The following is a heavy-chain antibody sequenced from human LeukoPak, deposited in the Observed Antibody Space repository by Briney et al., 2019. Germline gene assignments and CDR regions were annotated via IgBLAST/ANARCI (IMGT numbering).Heavy chain of an antibody. CDR3: ARGRLDQRHYDAFDI. CDR1: GFTFSSYG. V-gene: IGHV3-33*01. CDR2: IWYDGSNK. J-gene: IGHJ3*02. D-gene: IGHD6-25*01. Sequence: GGSLRLSCAASGFTFSSYGMHWVRQAPGKGLEWVAVIWYDGSNKYYADSVKGRFTISRDNSKNTLYLQMSSLRAEDTALYHCARGRLDQRHYDAFDIWGQGTMVSVSS.